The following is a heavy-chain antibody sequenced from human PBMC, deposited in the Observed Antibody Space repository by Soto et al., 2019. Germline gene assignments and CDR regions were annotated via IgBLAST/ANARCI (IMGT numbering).Heavy chain of an antibody. D-gene: IGHD6-13*01. CDR3: ARRSYSSSYYYGMDV. J-gene: IGHJ6*02. V-gene: IGHV5-51*01. Sequence: GESLKISCKGSGYSFTSDWIGWVRQMPGKGLEWMGIIYPGDSDTRYSPSFQGQVTISADKSISTAYLQWSSLKASDTAMYYCARRSYSSSYYYGMDVWGQGTTVTVSS. CDR1: GYSFTSDW. CDR2: IYPGDSDT.